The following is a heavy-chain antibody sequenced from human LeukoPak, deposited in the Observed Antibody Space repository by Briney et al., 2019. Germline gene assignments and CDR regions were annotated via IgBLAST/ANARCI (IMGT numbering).Heavy chain of an antibody. D-gene: IGHD3-10*01. CDR2: IWYDGNNK. V-gene: IGHV3-33*01. CDR1: GFTFSSFA. CDR3: ARAPRLYGSGSYLDY. J-gene: IGHJ4*02. Sequence: GGSLRLSCAASGFTFSSFAMHWVRQAPGKGLEWVAVIWYDGNNKYYAESVKGRFTISRDNSNNTLYLQMNSLRAEDTAVYYCARAPRLYGSGSYLDYWGQGILVTASS.